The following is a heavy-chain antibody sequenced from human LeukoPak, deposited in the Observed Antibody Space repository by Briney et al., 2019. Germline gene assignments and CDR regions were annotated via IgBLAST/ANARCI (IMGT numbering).Heavy chain of an antibody. J-gene: IGHJ4*02. CDR2: ISEDGTKK. D-gene: IGHD6-13*01. V-gene: IGHV3-30*18. CDR1: GFSFSFYG. CDR3: VKDRETTASGTFGN. Sequence: GGSLRLSCAASGFSFSFYGMHCVRQAPGKGLEWVAVISEDGTKKNYAESVKGRFTISRDNSNNTLYLQMNSLRAEDTALYYCVKDRETTASGTFGNWGQGTLVTVSS.